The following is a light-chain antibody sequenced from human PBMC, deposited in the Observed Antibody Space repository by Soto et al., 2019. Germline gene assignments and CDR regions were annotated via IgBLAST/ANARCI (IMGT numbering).Light chain of an antibody. Sequence: DIQMTQSPSSLSASVGDRVTISCRASQSIDSYLNWYQQKPGKAPKLLIYGASSLQSGVPSRFSGSGSGTAFTLTISSLQPEDFATYYCQQSDNTPYTFGQGTKVEIK. V-gene: IGKV1-39*01. CDR2: GAS. CDR1: QSIDSY. J-gene: IGKJ2*01. CDR3: QQSDNTPYT.